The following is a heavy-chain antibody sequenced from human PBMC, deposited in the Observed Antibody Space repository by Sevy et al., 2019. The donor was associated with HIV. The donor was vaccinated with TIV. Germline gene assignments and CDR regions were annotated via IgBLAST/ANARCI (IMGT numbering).Heavy chain of an antibody. CDR2: IKSKTDGGTT. J-gene: IGHJ4*02. Sequence: GGSLRLSCAASGFTFSNAWMNWVRQAPGKGLEWVGRIKSKTDGGTTDYAAPVKGRFAISRDDSKNTLYLQMNSLKTEDTAVYYFTTSYSNYYYFDYWGQGTLVTVSS. V-gene: IGHV3-15*07. CDR3: TTSYSNYYYFDY. D-gene: IGHD4-4*01. CDR1: GFTFSNAW.